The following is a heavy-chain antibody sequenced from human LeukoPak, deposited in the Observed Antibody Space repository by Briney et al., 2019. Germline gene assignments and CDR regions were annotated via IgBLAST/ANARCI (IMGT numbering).Heavy chain of an antibody. D-gene: IGHD3-10*01. CDR2: ISAYNGNT. CDR1: GYTFTSYG. J-gene: IGHJ4*02. V-gene: IGHV1-18*01. Sequence: GASVKVSCKASGYTFTSYGIRWVRPAPGQGLEWMGWISAYNGNTNYAQKLQGRVTMTTDTSTSTAYMELRSLRSDDTAVYYCARDRALLWFGELSTLFDYWGQGTLVTVSS. CDR3: ARDRALLWFGELSTLFDY.